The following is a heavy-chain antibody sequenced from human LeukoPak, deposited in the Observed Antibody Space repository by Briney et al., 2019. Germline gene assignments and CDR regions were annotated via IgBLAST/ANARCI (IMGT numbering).Heavy chain of an antibody. Sequence: PGGSLRLSCAASGFTFSNYEMNWVRQAPGKGLEWVSYISSSGSTIYYADSVKGRFIISRDNAKNSLYLQMNSLRAEDTAVYYCTRGGSYPFDYWGQGTLVTVSS. D-gene: IGHD1-26*01. CDR3: TRGGSYPFDY. CDR2: ISSSGSTI. J-gene: IGHJ4*02. V-gene: IGHV3-48*03. CDR1: GFTFSNYE.